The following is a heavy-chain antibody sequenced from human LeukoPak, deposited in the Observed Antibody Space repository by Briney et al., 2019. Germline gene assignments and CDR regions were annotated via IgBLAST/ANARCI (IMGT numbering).Heavy chain of an antibody. CDR3: ARADFWSGLDY. CDR1: GGSISSGDYY. CDR2: IYYSGST. Sequence: SETLSLTCTVSGGSISSGDYYWSWIRQPPGKGLEWIGYIYYSGSTYYNPSLKSRVTISVDTSKNQFSLKLSSVTAADTAGYYCARADFWSGLDYWGQGTLVTVTS. D-gene: IGHD3-3*01. V-gene: IGHV4-30-4*01. J-gene: IGHJ4*02.